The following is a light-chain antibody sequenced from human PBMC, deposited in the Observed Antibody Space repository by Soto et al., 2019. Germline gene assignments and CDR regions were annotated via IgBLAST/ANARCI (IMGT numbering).Light chain of an antibody. Sequence: QSVLTQPRSVSGSPGQSVNISCTGTSSDVGGDNYVSWYQQHPGKAPKVMIYDVSKRPSGVPDRFSGSKSGNTASLTVSGLQAEDEADYYCCSYEGRSVVFGEGTKLTVL. J-gene: IGLJ2*01. CDR3: CSYEGRSVV. CDR1: SSDVGGDNY. CDR2: DVS. V-gene: IGLV2-11*01.